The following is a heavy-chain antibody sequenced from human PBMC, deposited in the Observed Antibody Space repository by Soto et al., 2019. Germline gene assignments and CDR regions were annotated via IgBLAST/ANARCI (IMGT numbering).Heavy chain of an antibody. Sequence: GGSLRLSCAASGFTFSSYAMHWVRQAPGKGLEWVAVISYDGSNKYYADSVKGRFTISRDNSKNTLYLQMNSLRAEDTAVYYCARDPRSSSWQQTVDYWGQGTLVTVSS. CDR2: ISYDGSNK. CDR3: ARDPRSSSWQQTVDY. D-gene: IGHD6-13*01. J-gene: IGHJ4*02. CDR1: GFTFSSYA. V-gene: IGHV3-30-3*01.